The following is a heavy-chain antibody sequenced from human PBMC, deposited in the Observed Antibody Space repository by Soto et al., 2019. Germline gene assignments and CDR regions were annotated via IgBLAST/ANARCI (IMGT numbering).Heavy chain of an antibody. Sequence: SETLSLTCAVSGYSIRSGYFWSWVRQPPGKGLEWIGEIYHSGSTNYNPSLKSRVTISVDKSKNQFSLKLSSVTAADTAVYYCARVFTGDFWSGFGGFDYWGQGTLVTVSS. J-gene: IGHJ4*02. V-gene: IGHV4-4*02. CDR1: GYSIRSGYF. CDR2: IYHSGST. D-gene: IGHD3-3*01. CDR3: ARVFTGDFWSGFGGFDY.